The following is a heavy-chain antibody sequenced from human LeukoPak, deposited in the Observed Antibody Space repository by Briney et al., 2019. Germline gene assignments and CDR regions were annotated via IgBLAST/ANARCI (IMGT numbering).Heavy chain of an antibody. D-gene: IGHD3-10*01. CDR3: AKEAGAGSYYRYYGMDV. J-gene: IGHJ6*02. Sequence: GGSLRLSCAASGFTFDDYAMHWVRQATGKGLEWVSGISWNSGSIGYADSVKGRFTISRDNAKNSLYLQMNSLRAEDTALYYCAKEAGAGSYYRYYGMDVWGQGITVTVSS. V-gene: IGHV3-9*01. CDR1: GFTFDDYA. CDR2: ISWNSGSI.